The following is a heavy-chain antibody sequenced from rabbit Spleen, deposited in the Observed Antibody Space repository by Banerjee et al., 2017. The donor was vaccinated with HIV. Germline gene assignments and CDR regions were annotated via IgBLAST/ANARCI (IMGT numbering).Heavy chain of an antibody. J-gene: IGHJ4*01. CDR2: IYAGGIGST. V-gene: IGHV1S45*01. D-gene: IGHD8-1*01. CDR3: ARDGAGGSYFAL. Sequence: QEQLEESGGDLVKPEGSLTLTCTASGFSFSSSYYMCWVRQAPGKGLEWIACIYAGGIGSTYYASWTKGRFTISKTSSTTVTLQMTSLTAADTATYFCARDGAGGSYFALWGQGTLVTVS. CDR1: GFSFSSSYY.